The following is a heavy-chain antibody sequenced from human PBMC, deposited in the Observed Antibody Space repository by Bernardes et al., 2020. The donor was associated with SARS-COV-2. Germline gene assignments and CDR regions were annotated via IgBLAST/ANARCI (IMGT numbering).Heavy chain of an antibody. D-gene: IGHD2-21*02. CDR1: GGSISSSSYY. J-gene: IGHJ4*02. CDR3: ANHLAYCGGDCYSGRIDY. Sequence: SETLSLTCTVSGGSISSSSYYWGWIRQPPGKGLEWIGSIYYSGSTYYNPSLQSRVTISVDTSKNQFSLKLSPVAAADTAVYYCANHLAYCGGDCYSGRIDYWGQGTLVTVAS. V-gene: IGHV4-39*01. CDR2: IYYSGST.